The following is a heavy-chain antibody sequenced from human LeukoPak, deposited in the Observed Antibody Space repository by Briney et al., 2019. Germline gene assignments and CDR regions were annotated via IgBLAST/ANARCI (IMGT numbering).Heavy chain of an antibody. CDR3: AREEIAAAGTGFDL. CDR2: INTNTGNP. Sequence: ASVKVSCKASGYTFTSYAMNWVRQAPGQGLEWMGWINTNTGNPTYAQGFTGRFVFSLDTSVSTAYLQISSLKAEDTAVYYCAREEIAAAGTGFDLWGQGTLVTVSS. J-gene: IGHJ5*02. V-gene: IGHV7-4-1*02. CDR1: GYTFTSYA. D-gene: IGHD6-13*01.